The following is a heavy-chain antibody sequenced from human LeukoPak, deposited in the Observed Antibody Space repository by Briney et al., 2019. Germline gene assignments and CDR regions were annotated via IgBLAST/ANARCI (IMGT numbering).Heavy chain of an antibody. V-gene: IGHV3-49*03. D-gene: IGHD3-22*01. J-gene: IGHJ1*01. CDR3: ARDRLADYYDSRENRYFQH. CDR1: GFTFGDYA. Sequence: GGSLRLSCKASGFTFGDYAMSWFRQAPGKGLEWVGFIRSKAYGGTTEYAASVKGRFTISRDDSKSIAYLQMNSLKTEDTAVYYCARDRLADYYDSRENRYFQHWGQGTLVTVSS. CDR2: IRSKAYGGTT.